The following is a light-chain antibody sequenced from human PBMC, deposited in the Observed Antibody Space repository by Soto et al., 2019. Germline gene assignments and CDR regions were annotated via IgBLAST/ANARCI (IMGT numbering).Light chain of an antibody. CDR2: EVN. CDR1: SSDVGSYNL. J-gene: IGLJ1*01. Sequence: QSVLTQPASVSGSPGQSITISCTGTSSDVGSYNLVSWFQQHPGKAPKLFIYEVNRRPSGVSDRLSGSKSANTASLTISGLQAEDEADYYSFSYAGAGPFVFGTGTKVTVL. CDR3: FSYAGAGPFV. V-gene: IGLV2-23*02.